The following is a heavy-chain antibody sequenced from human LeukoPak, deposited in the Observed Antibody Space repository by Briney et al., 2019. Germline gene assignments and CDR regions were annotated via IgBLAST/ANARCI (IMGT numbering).Heavy chain of an antibody. CDR1: GDSIGRYF. D-gene: IGHD3-9*01. V-gene: IGHV4-59*01. CDR2: MHSSGAT. J-gene: IGHJ4*02. CDR3: ARDTGDYPYYFDY. Sequence: SETLSLTCTVSGDSIGRYFWSWIRQSPTKGVEWLGYMHSSGATNYNPSLKSRVTISVDTSKKEFSLKLTSVTAADTAVYFCARDTGDYPYYFDYWGQGILVTVSS.